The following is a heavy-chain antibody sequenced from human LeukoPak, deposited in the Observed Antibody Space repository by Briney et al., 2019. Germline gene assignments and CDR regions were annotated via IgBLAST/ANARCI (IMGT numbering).Heavy chain of an antibody. CDR3: AKTRPLDSSSWSHGDY. Sequence: PGGSLRLSCAVSGFTFSGFWMSWSRQAPGKGLEWVSAISGSGDSTYYGDSVKGRFTISRDNSKNTLYLQMNSLRAEDTAVYYCAKTRPLDSSSWSHGDYWGQGTLVTVSS. V-gene: IGHV3-23*01. J-gene: IGHJ4*02. CDR1: GFTFSGFW. CDR2: ISGSGDST. D-gene: IGHD6-13*01.